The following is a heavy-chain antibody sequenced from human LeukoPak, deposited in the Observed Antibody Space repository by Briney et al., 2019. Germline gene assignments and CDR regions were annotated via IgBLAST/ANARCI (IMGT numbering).Heavy chain of an antibody. Sequence: NSSETLSLTCTVSGGSISSYYWSWIRQPPGKGLEWIGYIYYSGSTNYNPSLKSRVTISVDTSKNQFSLKLSSVTAADTAVYYCARGVGSGLPIGYFDLWGRGTLVTVSS. CDR3: ARGVGSGLPIGYFDL. J-gene: IGHJ2*01. CDR1: GGSISSYY. CDR2: IYYSGST. V-gene: IGHV4-59*12. D-gene: IGHD3-10*01.